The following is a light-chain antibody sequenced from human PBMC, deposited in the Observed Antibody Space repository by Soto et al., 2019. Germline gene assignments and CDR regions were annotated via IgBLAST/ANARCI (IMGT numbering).Light chain of an antibody. J-gene: IGKJ5*01. V-gene: IGKV1-27*01. Sequence: DIQMTQSPSSLSASVCDTVTITCRASQDIINHLAWYQQRPGKVPNLLIYGASTLHSGVPSRFRGSESGTHFALPISSLQPEDVATYYCQNYHLALGTFGQGTRLEIK. CDR2: GAS. CDR1: QDIINH. CDR3: QNYHLALGT.